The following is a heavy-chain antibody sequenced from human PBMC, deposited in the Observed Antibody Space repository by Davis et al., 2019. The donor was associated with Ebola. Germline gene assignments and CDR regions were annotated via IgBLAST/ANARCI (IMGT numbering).Heavy chain of an antibody. CDR2: ISAYNGNT. CDR1: GYTFTSYG. J-gene: IGHJ6*02. D-gene: IGHD2-15*01. V-gene: IGHV1-18*01. CDR3: ARELGYCSGGSCYHYGMDV. Sequence: AASVKVSCKASGYTFTSYGISWVRQAPGQGLEWMGWISAYNGNTNYAQKLQGRVTMTTDTSTSTAYMELRSLRSDDTAVYYCARELGYCSGGSCYHYGMDVWGQGTTVTVSS.